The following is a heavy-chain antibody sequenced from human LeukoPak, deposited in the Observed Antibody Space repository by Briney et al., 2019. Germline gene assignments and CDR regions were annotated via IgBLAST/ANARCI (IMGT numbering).Heavy chain of an antibody. CDR2: INHSGST. CDR1: GGSFSGYY. J-gene: IGHJ4*02. Sequence: SETLSLTCAVYGGSFSGYYWSWIRQPPGKGLEWIGEINHSGSTNYSPSLKSRVTISVDTSKNQFSLKLSSVTAADTAVYYCARTRGVVRPYYFDYWGQGTLVTVSS. CDR3: ARTRGVVRPYYFDY. D-gene: IGHD4-23*01. V-gene: IGHV4-34*01.